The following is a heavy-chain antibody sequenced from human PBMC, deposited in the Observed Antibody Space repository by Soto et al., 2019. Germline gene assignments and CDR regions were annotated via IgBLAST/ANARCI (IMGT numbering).Heavy chain of an antibody. J-gene: IGHJ6*02. CDR2: IGAARDP. CDR1: GFSFSDYD. CDR3: ARAYTGRLPRRADYYYAMDV. D-gene: IGHD2-2*02. Sequence: GGSLGLSCVASGFSFSDYDMHWVRQVPGRGLEWVLAIGAARDPYYLGSVKGRFSISRENAKNSVYLQMNDLRAGDSAVYYCARAYTGRLPRRADYYYAMDVWGQGTTVTVSS. V-gene: IGHV3-13*04.